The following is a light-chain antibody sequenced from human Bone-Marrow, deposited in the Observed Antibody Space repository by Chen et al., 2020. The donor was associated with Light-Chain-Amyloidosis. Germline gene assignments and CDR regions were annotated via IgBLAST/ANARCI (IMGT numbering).Light chain of an antibody. Sequence: QSSLTPPASLSWSPWQSNTIPCTGTSGDVGTYNYVSWYQQHPGKAPKVMIYAVSNRPSGVSNRFSGSKSGNTASLTISGLQAEDEADYYCSSFTSSSSYVFGPGTKVTVL. V-gene: IGLV2-14*01. CDR2: AVS. CDR3: SSFTSSSSYV. J-gene: IGLJ1*01. CDR1: SGDVGTYNY.